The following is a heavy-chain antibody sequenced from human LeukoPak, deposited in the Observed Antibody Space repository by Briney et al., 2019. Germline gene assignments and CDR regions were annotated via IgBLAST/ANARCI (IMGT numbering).Heavy chain of an antibody. D-gene: IGHD6-13*01. CDR1: GFTFSSYA. V-gene: IGHV3-30*11. J-gene: IGHJ4*02. Sequence: GGALRLSCAASGFTFSSYAMHWVRQAPGKGLEWVAVISYDGSNKYYADSVKGRFTTSRDNSKNRLYLQMNSLRAEDTDVYYCARDLAAAPYWGQGTLVTVSS. CDR3: ARDLAAAPY. CDR2: ISYDGSNK.